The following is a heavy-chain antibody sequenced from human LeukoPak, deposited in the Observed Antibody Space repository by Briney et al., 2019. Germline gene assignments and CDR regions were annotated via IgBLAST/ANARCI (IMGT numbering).Heavy chain of an antibody. D-gene: IGHD3-3*01. CDR1: GGSISSSSYY. CDR2: IYYSGST. Sequence: SETLSLTCTVSGGSISSSSYYWGWIRQPPGKGLEWIGSIYYSGSTYYHPSLKSRVTISVDTSKNQFSLKLSSVTVADTAVYYCARGPKGYYDFWSGYVEGYYFDYWGQGTLVTVSS. CDR3: ARGPKGYYDFWSGYVEGYYFDY. J-gene: IGHJ4*02. V-gene: IGHV4-39*01.